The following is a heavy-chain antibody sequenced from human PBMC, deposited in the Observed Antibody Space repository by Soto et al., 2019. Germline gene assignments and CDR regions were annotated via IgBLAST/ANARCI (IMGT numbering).Heavy chain of an antibody. CDR2: MYPGDFDT. Sequence: PGESLKISCQGSGYNFTNYWIGWVRQMAGKGLEWMGIMYPGDFDTRYGPSFQGQVTISADNSITTAYVQWSSLKASDTAMYYCARRPNYYDSSGQDAFDIWGQGTMVTVSS. J-gene: IGHJ3*02. CDR3: ARRPNYYDSSGQDAFDI. V-gene: IGHV5-51*01. D-gene: IGHD3-22*01. CDR1: GYNFTNYW.